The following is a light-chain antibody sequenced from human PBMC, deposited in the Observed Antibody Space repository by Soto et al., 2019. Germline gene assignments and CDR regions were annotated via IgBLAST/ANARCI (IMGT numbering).Light chain of an antibody. V-gene: IGKV3-15*01. J-gene: IGKJ3*01. CDR3: QQYNNWPNT. Sequence: EIVMTHAPATLSVSPGERAALSCRASQSVSSKLAWFQQKPGQAPSLLIYGVSTRAIGVPVRFSGSGSGTEFTLTINSLQSEDFEVYYCQQYNNWPNTFAPGPNVDIK. CDR1: QSVSSK. CDR2: GVS.